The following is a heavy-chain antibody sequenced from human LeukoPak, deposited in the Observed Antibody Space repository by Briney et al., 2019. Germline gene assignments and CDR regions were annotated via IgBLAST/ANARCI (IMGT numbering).Heavy chain of an antibody. D-gene: IGHD6-13*01. J-gene: IGHJ5*02. CDR2: IKQDGSEK. CDR1: GFTFSSYW. CDR3: ARDGVVWQQLRFDP. V-gene: IGHV3-7*01. Sequence: PGGSLRLSCAASGFTFSSYWMSWVRQAPGKGLEWVANIKQDGSEKYYVDPVKGRFTISRDNAKNSLYLQMNSLRAEDTAVYYCARDGVVWQQLRFDPWGQGTLVTVSS.